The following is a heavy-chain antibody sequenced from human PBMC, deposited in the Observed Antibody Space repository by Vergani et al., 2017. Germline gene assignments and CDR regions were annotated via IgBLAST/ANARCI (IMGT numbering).Heavy chain of an antibody. V-gene: IGHV3-23*04. CDR3: AKDVRYGGNSPQFDY. CDR2: ISGSGGST. J-gene: IGHJ4*02. Sequence: EVQLVESGGGLVQPGGSLRLSCAASGFTVSSNYMSWVRQAPGKGLEWVSVISGSGGSTYYADSVKGRFTISRDNSKNTLYLQMNSLRAEDTAVYYCAKDVRYGGNSPQFDYWGQGTLVTVSS. CDR1: GFTVSSNY. D-gene: IGHD4-23*01.